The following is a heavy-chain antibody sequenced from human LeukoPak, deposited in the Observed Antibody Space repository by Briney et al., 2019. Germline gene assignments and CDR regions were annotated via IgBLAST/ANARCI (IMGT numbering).Heavy chain of an antibody. J-gene: IGHJ5*02. V-gene: IGHV1-2*06. CDR2: TNPKGGRT. CDR3: ARADFVDAGPYLIGP. CDR1: GYSFTDYY. D-gene: IGHD3-3*01. Sequence: ASVRVSCKTPGYSFTDYYIHWVRQAPGQGLEWMGRTNPKGGRTSSARKFQDRVTMTRDPSISTVYMDMAWLTSDDTAIYFCARADFVDAGPYLIGPWGQGTLVTVSS.